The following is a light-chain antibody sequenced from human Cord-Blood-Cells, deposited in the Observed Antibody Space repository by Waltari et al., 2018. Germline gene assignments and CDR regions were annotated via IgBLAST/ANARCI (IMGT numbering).Light chain of an antibody. CDR3: CSYTSSSTWV. V-gene: IGLV2-14*01. CDR2: DGS. J-gene: IGLJ3*02. Sequence: QSALTQPASVSGSPGQSITISCTGTSSDVGGYNYVSWYQQHPGKAPKLMIYDGSKRPSGVSNRLSGYKSGNTASLTISGLQAEDEADYYCCSYTSSSTWVFGGGTKLTVL. CDR1: SSDVGGYNY.